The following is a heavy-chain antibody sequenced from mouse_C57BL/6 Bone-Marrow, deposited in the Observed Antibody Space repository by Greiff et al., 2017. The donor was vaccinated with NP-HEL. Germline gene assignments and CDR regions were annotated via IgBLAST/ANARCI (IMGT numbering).Heavy chain of an antibody. CDR3: ARDGYYGGAMGY. Sequence: VQLQQPGAELVRPGSSVKLSCKASGYTFTSYWMHWVKQRPIQGLEWIGNIDPSDSDTHYNQKFKDKATLTVDKSSSTAYMQLSSLTSEDSAVYYCARDGYYGGAMGYWGQGTSVTVSS. CDR1: GYTFTSYW. J-gene: IGHJ4*01. CDR2: IDPSDSDT. D-gene: IGHD2-3*01. V-gene: IGHV1-52*01.